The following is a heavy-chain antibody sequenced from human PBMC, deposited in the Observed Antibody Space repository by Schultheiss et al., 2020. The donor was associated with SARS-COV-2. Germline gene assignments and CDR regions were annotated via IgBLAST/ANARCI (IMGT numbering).Heavy chain of an antibody. Sequence: GSLRLSCTVSGGSISSYYWSWIRQPPGKGLEWIASIFHSGGTYYSPSLKSRVTISVDTSKNQFSLKLSSVTAADTAVYYCARDHGGDFDYWGQGTLVTVSS. J-gene: IGHJ4*02. CDR3: ARDHGGDFDY. D-gene: IGHD3-10*01. CDR2: IFHSGGT. CDR1: GGSISSYY. V-gene: IGHV4-59*12.